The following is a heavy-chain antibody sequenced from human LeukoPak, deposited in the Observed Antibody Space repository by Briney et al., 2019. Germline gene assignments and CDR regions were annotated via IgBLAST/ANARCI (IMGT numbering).Heavy chain of an antibody. Sequence: GASVKVSCKASGGTFSSYAISWVRQAPGQGLEWMGGIIPIFGTANYAQKFQGRVTITTDESTSTAYMELSSLRSEDTAVYHCARARRVVVPAAHTLRPSYYFDYWGQGTLVTVSS. J-gene: IGHJ4*02. CDR1: GGTFSSYA. D-gene: IGHD2-2*01. V-gene: IGHV1-69*05. CDR2: IIPIFGTA. CDR3: ARARRVVVPAAHTLRPSYYFDY.